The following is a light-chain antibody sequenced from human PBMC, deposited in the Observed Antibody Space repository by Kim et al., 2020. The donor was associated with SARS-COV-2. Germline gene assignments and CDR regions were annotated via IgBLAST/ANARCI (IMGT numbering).Light chain of an antibody. Sequence: QRDHISCYRSIYNIGSNYVSGYKHPPRTAHKLLIYTDNQRPSGVPDRFSGSKSGTSASLAISGLQSEDEADYYCAAWDDGLRSRMFGGGTKVTVL. V-gene: IGLV1-47*02. J-gene: IGLJ3*02. CDR3: AAWDDGLRSRM. CDR2: TDN. CDR1: IYNIGSNY.